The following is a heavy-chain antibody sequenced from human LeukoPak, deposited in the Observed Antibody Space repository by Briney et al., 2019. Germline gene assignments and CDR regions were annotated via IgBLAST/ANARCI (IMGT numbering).Heavy chain of an antibody. V-gene: IGHV4-59*01. J-gene: IGHJ2*01. CDR3: ARDRSGYESPPGWYFDL. Sequence: SETLSLTCTVSGGSISGYYWSWIRQPPGKGLEWIGYIYYSGTTNYNPSLKSRVNISVDTSKNQFSLKLSSVSAADTAVYYCARDRSGYESPPGWYFDLWGRGTLVTVSS. D-gene: IGHD5-12*01. CDR1: GGSISGYY. CDR2: IYYSGTT.